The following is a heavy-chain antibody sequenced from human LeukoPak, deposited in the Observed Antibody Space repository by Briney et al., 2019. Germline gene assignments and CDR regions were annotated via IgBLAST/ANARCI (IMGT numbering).Heavy chain of an antibody. D-gene: IGHD3-3*01. V-gene: IGHV3-48*01. Sequence: PGGSLRLSCAASGFTFSSYSTNWVRQAPGKGLEWVSYISSSSSTIYYADSVKGRFTISRDNAKNSLYLQMNSLRAEDTAVYYCARQFLEWLLLFDYWGQGTLVTVSS. J-gene: IGHJ4*02. CDR3: ARQFLEWLLLFDY. CDR1: GFTFSSYS. CDR2: ISSSSSTI.